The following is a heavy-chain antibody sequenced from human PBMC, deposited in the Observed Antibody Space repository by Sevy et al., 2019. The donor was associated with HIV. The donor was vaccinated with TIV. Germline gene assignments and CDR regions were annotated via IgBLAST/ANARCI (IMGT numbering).Heavy chain of an antibody. Sequence: GGSLRLSCAASGFTFINYNMSWIRQAPGKGLEWVSYISSSGSTIDYADSVKGRFTISRENAKNSLYLQMNSLRAEDTAVYYCAKSYPPHLASAFDIWGQGTMVTVSS. J-gene: IGHJ3*02. V-gene: IGHV3-11*01. CDR3: AKSYPPHLASAFDI. D-gene: IGHD3-3*02. CDR2: ISSSGSTI. CDR1: GFTFINYN.